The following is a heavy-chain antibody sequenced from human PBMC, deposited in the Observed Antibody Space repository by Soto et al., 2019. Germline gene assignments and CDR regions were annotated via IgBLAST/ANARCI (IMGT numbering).Heavy chain of an antibody. CDR2: ISGSGGST. J-gene: IGHJ6*03. V-gene: IGHV3-23*01. D-gene: IGHD1-1*01. CDR3: AKDDVQLERPEHYYYMDV. CDR1: GFTFSSYA. Sequence: GGSLRLSCAASGFTFSSYAMSWVRQAPGKGLEWVSAISGSGGSTYYADSVKGRFTISRDNSKNTLYLQMNSLRAEDTAVYYCAKDDVQLERPEHYYYMDVWGKGTTVTVSS.